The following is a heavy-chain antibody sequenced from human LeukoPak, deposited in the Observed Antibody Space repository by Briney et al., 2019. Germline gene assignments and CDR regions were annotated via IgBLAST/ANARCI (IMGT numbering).Heavy chain of an antibody. V-gene: IGHV3-30*02. CDR1: GFTFSSYS. J-gene: IGHJ2*01. D-gene: IGHD3-16*01. CDR2: IRYDGSIK. Sequence: GGSLRLSCAASGFTFSSYSMNWVRQAPGKGLEWVAFIRYDGSIKYSADSVKGRFTISRDNSKNTLFLQMNSLRAEDTAVYYCAKDGGWMDPSVLYWYFDLWGRGTLVTVSS. CDR3: AKDGGWMDPSVLYWYFDL.